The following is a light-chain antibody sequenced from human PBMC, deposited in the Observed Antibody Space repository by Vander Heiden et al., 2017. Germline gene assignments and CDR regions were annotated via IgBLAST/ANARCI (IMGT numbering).Light chain of an antibody. CDR2: AAT. J-gene: IGKJ1*01. V-gene: IGKV1-39*01. Sequence: DIQMTQSPSSLSASVGDRVTITCRASQSISSYLNWYQQKPGKAPNLLIYAATSLQSGVPSRFSGSGSGTDFTLTISSLQLEDFATYYCQQSYSTWTVGQGTKVEIK. CDR1: QSISSY. CDR3: QQSYSTWT.